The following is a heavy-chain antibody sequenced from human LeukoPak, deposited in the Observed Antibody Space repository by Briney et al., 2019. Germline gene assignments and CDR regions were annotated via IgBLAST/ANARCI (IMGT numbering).Heavy chain of an antibody. CDR3: ARNPAAGRRDWFDP. CDR2: IYTSGTT. Sequence: PSETLSLTCTVSGDSISSGSYYWSWIRQPAGKGLEWIGHIYTSGTTNYNPSLKSRVTMSVDTSKNQFSLRLNSVTAADTAVYYCARNPAAGRRDWFDPWGQGTLVTVSS. V-gene: IGHV4-61*09. D-gene: IGHD6-13*01. J-gene: IGHJ5*02. CDR1: GDSISSGSYY.